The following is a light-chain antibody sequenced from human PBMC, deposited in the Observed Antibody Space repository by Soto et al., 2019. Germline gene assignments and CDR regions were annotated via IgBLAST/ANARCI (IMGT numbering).Light chain of an antibody. Sequence: DIQMTQSPSSLSASVGDRITITCQASQDIRNYLNWYQQKPGKAPSLLIYDASNLEAGVPSRFSGGGSGTNCTFTISSLQPEDIATYYCQQYDNLPRYTFGQGTGLEI. CDR2: DAS. CDR1: QDIRNY. V-gene: IGKV1-33*01. CDR3: QQYDNLPRYT. J-gene: IGKJ2*01.